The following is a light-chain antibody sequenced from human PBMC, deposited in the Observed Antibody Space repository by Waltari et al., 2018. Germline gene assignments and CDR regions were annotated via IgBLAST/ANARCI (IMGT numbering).Light chain of an antibody. Sequence: QSVLTQPPSVSGAPGPRVTLSCPVTTSHIGAGYDVHWYQQLPGTAPKLLIYGNSNRPSGVPDRFSGSKSGTSASLAITGLQAEDEADYYCQSYDSSLSGYVVFGGGTKLTVL. V-gene: IGLV1-40*01. CDR1: TSHIGAGYD. CDR2: GNS. CDR3: QSYDSSLSGYVV. J-gene: IGLJ2*01.